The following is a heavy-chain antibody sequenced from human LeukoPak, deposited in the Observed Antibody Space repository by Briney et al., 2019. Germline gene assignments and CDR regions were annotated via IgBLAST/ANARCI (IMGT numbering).Heavy chain of an antibody. CDR1: GYTLTELS. J-gene: IGHJ4*02. D-gene: IGHD6-13*01. Sequence: SVKVSCKVSGYTLTELSMHWVRQAPGQGLEWMGGIIPIFGTANYAQKFQGRVTITADESTSTAYMELSSLRSEDTAVYYCARVGERYSSSWYYFDYWGQGTLVTVSS. V-gene: IGHV1-69*13. CDR2: IIPIFGTA. CDR3: ARVGERYSSSWYYFDY.